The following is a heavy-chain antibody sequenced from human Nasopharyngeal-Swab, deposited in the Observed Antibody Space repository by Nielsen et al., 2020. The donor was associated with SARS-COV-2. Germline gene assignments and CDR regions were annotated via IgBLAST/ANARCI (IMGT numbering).Heavy chain of an antibody. CDR1: GGTFSSYA. CDR2: IIPIFGTA. V-gene: IGHV1-69*06. CDR3: ARGASWAIAAASYYYYYYMDV. Sequence: SVKVSCKASGGTFSSYAISWVRQAPGQGLEWMGGIIPIFGTANYAQKFQGRVTITADKSTSTAYMELSSLRSEDTAVYYCARGASWAIAAASYYYYYYMDVWGKGTTVTVSS. D-gene: IGHD6-13*01. J-gene: IGHJ6*03.